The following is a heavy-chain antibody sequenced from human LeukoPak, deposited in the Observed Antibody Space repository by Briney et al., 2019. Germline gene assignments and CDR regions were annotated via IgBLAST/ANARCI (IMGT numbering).Heavy chain of an antibody. D-gene: IGHD3-22*01. J-gene: IGHJ5*02. CDR3: ARAYSDDSSGSNWFDP. CDR1: EDTFISYD. V-gene: IGHV1-8*01. Sequence: ASVKVSCKVSEDTFISYDINWVRQATGQGLEWMGWMTPNTGHTAPAQKFQGRVTMTTDTSTKTVYLELTTLTSEDTAVYYCARAYSDDSSGSNWFDPWGQGTLVTVSS. CDR2: MTPNTGHT.